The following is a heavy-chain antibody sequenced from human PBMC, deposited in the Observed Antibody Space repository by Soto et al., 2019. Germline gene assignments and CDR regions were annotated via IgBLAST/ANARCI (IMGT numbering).Heavy chain of an antibody. CDR3: AHEGALRYFDPGAFDI. V-gene: IGHV2-5*02. CDR1: GFSLSTSGVG. D-gene: IGHD3-9*01. Sequence: QITLKESSPTLVKPTQTLTLTCTFSGFSLSTSGVGVGWIRQPPGKALEWLALIYWDDDKRYSPSLKSRLTITKDTSKNQVVLTMTNMDPVDTATYYCAHEGALRYFDPGAFDIWGQGTMVTVSS. CDR2: IYWDDDK. J-gene: IGHJ3*02.